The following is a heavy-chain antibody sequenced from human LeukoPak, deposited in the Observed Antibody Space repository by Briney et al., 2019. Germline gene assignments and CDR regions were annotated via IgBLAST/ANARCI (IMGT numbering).Heavy chain of an antibody. V-gene: IGHV4-39*07. CDR3: ARGGLGYCSSTSCYAMRAFDI. Sequence: PSETLSLTCTVSGGSISSSRYYWGWIRQPPGKELEWIGSIYYSGSTYYNPSLKSRVTISVDKSKNQFSLKLSSVTAADTAVYYCARGGLGYCSSTSCYAMRAFDIWGQGTMVTVSS. D-gene: IGHD2-2*01. J-gene: IGHJ3*02. CDR1: GGSISSSRYY. CDR2: IYYSGST.